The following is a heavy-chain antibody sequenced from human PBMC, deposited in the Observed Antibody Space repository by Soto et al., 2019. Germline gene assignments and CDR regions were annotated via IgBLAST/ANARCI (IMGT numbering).Heavy chain of an antibody. Sequence: GASVKVSCKASGCTFNRNSIGWVRQAPGQALEWMGWINVYNGNTKYAQQLQGRVTLTTDTSTSTAYMDLRSLRSDDTAVYYCARDRPGISVIRAVKTYNYFDPWGQGTLVTVSS. V-gene: IGHV1-18*04. CDR1: GCTFNRNS. J-gene: IGHJ5*02. CDR2: INVYNGNT. CDR3: ARDRPGISVIRAVKTYNYFDP. D-gene: IGHD3-10*01.